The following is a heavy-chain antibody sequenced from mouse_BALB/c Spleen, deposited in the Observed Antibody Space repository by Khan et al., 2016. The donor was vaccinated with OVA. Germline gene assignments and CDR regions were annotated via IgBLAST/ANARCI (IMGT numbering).Heavy chain of an antibody. V-gene: IGHV5-17*02. J-gene: IGHJ2*01. CDR3: ATSYFCGYYFDY. D-gene: IGHD1-1*01. Sequence: EVELVESGGGLVQPGGSRKLSCAASGFTFNSYGMHWIRQAPEKGLEWVAYISGDSNTIHYADTVKGRFTISRDNPKNTLFLQMTSLMSEDTAMDYCATSYFCGYYFDYWGQGTTLTVS. CDR1: GFTFNSYG. CDR2: ISGDSNTI.